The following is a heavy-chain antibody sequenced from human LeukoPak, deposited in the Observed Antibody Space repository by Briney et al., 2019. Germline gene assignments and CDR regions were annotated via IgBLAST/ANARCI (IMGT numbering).Heavy chain of an antibody. CDR2: INHSGST. CDR1: GGSFSGYY. CDR3: ARRVKQRLVRFDY. J-gene: IGHJ4*02. Sequence: PSETLSLTCAVYGGSFSGYYWSWIRQPPGKGLEWIGEINHSGSTNYNPSLKSRVTISVDTSKNQFSLKLSSVTAADTAVYYCARRVKQRLVRFDYWGQGTLVTVSS. D-gene: IGHD6-19*01. V-gene: IGHV4-34*01.